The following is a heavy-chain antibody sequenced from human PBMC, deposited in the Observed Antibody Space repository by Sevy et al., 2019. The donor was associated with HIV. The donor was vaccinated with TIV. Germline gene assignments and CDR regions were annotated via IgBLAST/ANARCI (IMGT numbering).Heavy chain of an antibody. CDR1: GFTCSKYW. CDR3: ARESGSSHFDY. J-gene: IGHJ4*02. CDR2: INQDGSEK. Sequence: GGSLRLSCAASGFTCSKYWMSWVRQAPGKGLEWVANINQDGSEKYYVDSVKGRFTISRDNGKNSLYLQMNSLRAEDTAVYYCARESGSSHFDYWCQGTLVTVSS. V-gene: IGHV3-7*01. D-gene: IGHD3-10*01.